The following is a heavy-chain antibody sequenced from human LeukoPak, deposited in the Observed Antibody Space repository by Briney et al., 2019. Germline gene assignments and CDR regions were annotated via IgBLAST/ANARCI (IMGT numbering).Heavy chain of an antibody. Sequence: PSEILSLTCAVYGGSFSGYYWSWIRQPPGKGLEWIGEINHSGSTNCNPSLKSRVTISVDTSKDQFSLKLSSVTAADTAVYYCARGLGSGWSGWGQGTLVTVSS. CDR2: INHSGST. D-gene: IGHD6-19*01. CDR3: ARGLGSGWSG. J-gene: IGHJ4*02. CDR1: GGSFSGYY. V-gene: IGHV4-34*01.